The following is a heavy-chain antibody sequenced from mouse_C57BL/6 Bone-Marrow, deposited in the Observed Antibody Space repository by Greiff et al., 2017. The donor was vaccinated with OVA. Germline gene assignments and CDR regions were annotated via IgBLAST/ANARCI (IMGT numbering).Heavy chain of an antibody. Sequence: QVHVKQSGAELVKPGASVKLSCKASGYTFTSYWMHWVKQRPGQGLEWIGMIHPNSGSTNYNEKFKSKATLTVDKSSSTAYMQLSSLTSEDSAVYYCARCRLRLLDYWGQGTTLTVSS. J-gene: IGHJ2*01. CDR1: GYTFTSYW. CDR3: ARCRLRLLDY. D-gene: IGHD3-2*02. V-gene: IGHV1-64*01. CDR2: IHPNSGST.